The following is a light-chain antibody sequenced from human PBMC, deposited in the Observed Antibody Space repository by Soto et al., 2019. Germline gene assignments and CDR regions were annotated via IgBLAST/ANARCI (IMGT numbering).Light chain of an antibody. Sequence: EIGLTQSPGTLSLSPGERATLSCRASQSVSSSYLASYQQKPGQATMLLIYGASIRATGLPDRFSGSGSGTDFNLTISRLEPEDFAVYYCQQYGSSGYTFGQGTKLEIK. CDR3: QQYGSSGYT. CDR2: GAS. CDR1: QSVSSSY. J-gene: IGKJ2*01. V-gene: IGKV3-20*01.